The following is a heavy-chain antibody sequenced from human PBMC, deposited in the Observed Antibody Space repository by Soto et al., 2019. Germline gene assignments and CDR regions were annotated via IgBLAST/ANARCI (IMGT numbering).Heavy chain of an antibody. V-gene: IGHV4-4*02. J-gene: IGHJ4*02. CDR3: VGNSYYSLEY. CDR1: GGSISSDDW. CDR2: TLRGGTT. Sequence: QVQLQESGPGLVTPSGTLSLTCAVSGGSISSDDWWMWVRQPPNKGLEWIVQTLRGGTTINYNPSLKNRVTKSVDNSKNQFSLEVNSVTAADTAVYYCVGNSYYSLEYWGQGTLVTVSS. D-gene: IGHD3-10*01.